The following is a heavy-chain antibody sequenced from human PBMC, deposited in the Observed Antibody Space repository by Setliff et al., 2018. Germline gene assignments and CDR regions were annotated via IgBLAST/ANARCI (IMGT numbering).Heavy chain of an antibody. Sequence: ASVKVSCKTSGYTFNDYGITWVRQVPGQGLEWMGWISSYTGKTCYAEKLQGRVTLTTDTSTSTAYLDLRSLESDDTAVYYCSRLVRFCTKTACQRLSGGEFWGQGTLVTVSS. CDR3: SRLVRFCTKTACQRLSGGEF. J-gene: IGHJ4*02. D-gene: IGHD2-8*01. V-gene: IGHV1-18*01. CDR2: ISSYTGKT. CDR1: GYTFNDYG.